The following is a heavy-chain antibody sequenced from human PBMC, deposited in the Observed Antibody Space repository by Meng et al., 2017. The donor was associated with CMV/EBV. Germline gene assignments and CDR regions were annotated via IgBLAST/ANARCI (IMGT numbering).Heavy chain of an antibody. CDR1: GFTFSSFA. CDR2: ISYDGSNK. CDR3: ASAEIFGIRLYFDY. D-gene: IGHD3-3*01. V-gene: IGHV3-30*04. Sequence: LSLTCAASGFTFSSFAMHWVRQAPGKGLEWVAVISYDGSNKYYADAVKGRFTIPRDNSKNTLYLQMNSLRAEDTAVYYCASAEIFGIRLYFDYWGQGTLVTVSS. J-gene: IGHJ4*02.